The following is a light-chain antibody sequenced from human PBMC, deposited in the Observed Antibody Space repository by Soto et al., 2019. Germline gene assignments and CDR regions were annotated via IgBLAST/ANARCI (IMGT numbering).Light chain of an antibody. CDR1: SSDVGGYNY. CDR2: EVS. J-gene: IGLJ1*01. V-gene: IGLV2-14*01. CDR3: SSYTSSSTLV. Sequence: QPVLTQPASVSGSPGQSITISCTGTSSDVGGYNYVSWYQQHPGKAPKLMIYEVSNRPSGVSNRFSGSKSGNTASLTISGLQAEDEDDYYCSSYTSSSTLVFGTGTKVTVL.